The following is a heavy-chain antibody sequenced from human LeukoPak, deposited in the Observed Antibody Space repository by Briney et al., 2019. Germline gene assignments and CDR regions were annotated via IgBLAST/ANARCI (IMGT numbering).Heavy chain of an antibody. J-gene: IGHJ6*02. CDR1: GFTFSSYA. D-gene: IGHD6-19*01. CDR2: ISNDETNK. CDR3: ARDSGRYISGQGPYYYHGMDV. V-gene: IGHV3-30-3*01. Sequence: GRSLRLSCAASGFTFSSYALHWVRQAPVKGLEWVAVISNDETNKYYADSVKGRFTISRDNSKSTLYLQMNSLRPEDTAVYYCARDSGRYISGQGPYYYHGMDVWGQGTTVTVSS.